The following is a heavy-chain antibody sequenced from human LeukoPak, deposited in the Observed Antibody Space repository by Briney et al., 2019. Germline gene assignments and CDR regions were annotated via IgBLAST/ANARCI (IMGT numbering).Heavy chain of an antibody. Sequence: GGSLRLSCAASGFIVSSNYMSWVRPAPGKGLEGVSVIYTGGNTYYADSVKGRFTVSRDNFKNMLYLQMNSLRAEDTAVYYCARVDSGRYGAIAFDIWGQGTMVTVSS. CDR2: IYTGGNT. CDR3: ARVDSGRYGAIAFDI. J-gene: IGHJ3*02. CDR1: GFIVSSNY. D-gene: IGHD6-19*01. V-gene: IGHV3-53*01.